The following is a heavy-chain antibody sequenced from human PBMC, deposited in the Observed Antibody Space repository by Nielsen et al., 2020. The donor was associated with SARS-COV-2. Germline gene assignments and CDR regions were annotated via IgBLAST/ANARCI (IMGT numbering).Heavy chain of an antibody. J-gene: IGHJ4*02. CDR2: LSETGTSK. CDR1: GFTFSSYA. V-gene: IGHV3-23*01. D-gene: IGHD3-22*01. CDR3: AKVDSSAYYRGTH. Sequence: GESLKISCAASGFTFSSYAMSWVRQAPGKGLEWVSSLSETGTSKFFADSVRGRFTISRDNSKSTLYLQMDSLRAEDTAVYYCAKVDSSAYYRGTHWGQGTLVTVSS.